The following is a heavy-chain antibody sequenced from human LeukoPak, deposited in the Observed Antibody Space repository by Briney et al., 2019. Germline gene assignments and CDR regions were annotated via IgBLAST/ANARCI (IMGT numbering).Heavy chain of an antibody. Sequence: GGSLRLSCVASGFTFRSYNMTWVRQAPGKGLECVSYISSTSSAIYYADSVKGRFTISRDNAKNSLYLQMNSLRDEDTAVYYCARSTGPFDYWGQGTLVTVSS. J-gene: IGHJ4*02. V-gene: IGHV3-48*02. CDR2: ISSTSSAI. D-gene: IGHD1-1*01. CDR1: GFTFRSYN. CDR3: ARSTGPFDY.